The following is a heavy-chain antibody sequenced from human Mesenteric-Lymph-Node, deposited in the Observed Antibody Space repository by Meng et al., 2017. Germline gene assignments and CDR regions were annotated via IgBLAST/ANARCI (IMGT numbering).Heavy chain of an antibody. V-gene: IGHV4-34*01. CDR2: INDSGSN. Sequence: LFKPSEPLSRTCGVYGGSFRVYYWSSIRQPPGKGVEWIREINDSGSNNYTPYLKSRVTMSEDTSKHQFSLKLSSVTAADTAVYYCARGAYCSGGNCYPLDYWGQGTLVTVSS. D-gene: IGHD2-15*01. CDR3: ARGAYCSGGNCYPLDY. J-gene: IGHJ4*02. CDR1: GGSFRVYY.